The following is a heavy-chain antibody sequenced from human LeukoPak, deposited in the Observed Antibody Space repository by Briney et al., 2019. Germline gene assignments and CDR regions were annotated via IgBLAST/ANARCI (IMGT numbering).Heavy chain of an antibody. CDR1: GFTFSSYG. Sequence: GGSLRLSCAASGFTFSSYGMHWVRQAPGKGLEWVAVIWYDGSNKYYADSVKGRFTISRDNSKNTLYLQTNSLRAEDTAVYYCARDGSPYYYDSSGYYYVNYFDYWGQGTPVTVTS. CDR2: IWYDGSNK. CDR3: ARDGSPYYYDSSGYYYVNYFDY. D-gene: IGHD3-22*01. J-gene: IGHJ4*02. V-gene: IGHV3-33*01.